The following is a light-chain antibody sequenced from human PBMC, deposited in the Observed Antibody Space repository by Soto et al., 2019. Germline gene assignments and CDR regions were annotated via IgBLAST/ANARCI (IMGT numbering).Light chain of an antibody. CDR3: QQYYNWPRT. CDR2: GAS. J-gene: IGKJ1*01. CDR1: QNDTSR. Sequence: EIVMTQSPATLSLPPGEKTTLSYMASQNDTSRLGWYQQKPGQAPRQLIYGASTRDSGVPARFSGSGSGTEFTLTISSLRSEDVAVYFCQQYYNWPRTFGQGTKVDIK. V-gene: IGKV3-15*01.